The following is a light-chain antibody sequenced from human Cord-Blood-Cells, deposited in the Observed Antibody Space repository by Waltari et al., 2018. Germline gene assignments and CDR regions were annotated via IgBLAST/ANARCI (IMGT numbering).Light chain of an antibody. CDR1: QHLVYSDGNTY. Sequence: DVVMTQSPLSLPVPLGPPASNPFRSSQHLVYSDGNTYLNWFQQRQSQSPTRLIYNVSNRDSGVPDRFSGSGSGTDFTLKISRVEAEDVGVYYCMQGTHWPWTFGQGTKVEIK. J-gene: IGKJ1*01. CDR3: MQGTHWPWT. CDR2: NVS. V-gene: IGKV2-30*01.